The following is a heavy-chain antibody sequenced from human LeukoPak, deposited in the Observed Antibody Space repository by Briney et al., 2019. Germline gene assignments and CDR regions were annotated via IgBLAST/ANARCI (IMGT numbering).Heavy chain of an antibody. CDR2: IYYSGST. V-gene: IGHV4-59*01. Sequence: SETLSLTCTVSGGSISSYYWSWIRQPPGKGLKWIGYIYYSGSTNYNPSLKSRVTISVDTSKNQFSLKLSSVTAADTAVYYCARGGYYDSSGPKDYWGQGTLVTVSS. J-gene: IGHJ4*02. CDR1: GGSISSYY. CDR3: ARGGYYDSSGPKDY. D-gene: IGHD3-22*01.